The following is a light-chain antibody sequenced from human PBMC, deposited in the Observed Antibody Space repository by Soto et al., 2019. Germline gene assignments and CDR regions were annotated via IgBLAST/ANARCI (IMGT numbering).Light chain of an antibody. J-gene: IGKJ4*01. CDR2: GAS. CDR1: QSITRS. Sequence: DIQMTQSPSSLSASVGDRGTITCRASQSITRSLNWYQQQPGKPPKLLISGASNLRSGVPSRFSGSGSGSDFTLTLSTLQPEDIATYYCQQSYTTPSFGGGTKVEVK. V-gene: IGKV1-39*01. CDR3: QQSYTTPS.